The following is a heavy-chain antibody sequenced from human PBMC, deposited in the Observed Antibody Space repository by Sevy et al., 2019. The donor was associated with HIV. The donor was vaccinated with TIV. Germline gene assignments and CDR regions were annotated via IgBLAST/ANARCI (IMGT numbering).Heavy chain of an antibody. D-gene: IGHD2-8*01. J-gene: IGHJ4*02. Sequence: GGSLRLSCAASGFDFSIYSMSWVRQAPGKGLEWVSTLSFGCGKINYADSVKGRFTISRDNSKSSVYLQMNNTTVEDTAVYYSAREGSTKPHDYWGQGTLVTVSS. CDR3: AREGSTKPHDY. CDR1: GFDFSIYS. V-gene: IGHV3-23*01. CDR2: LSFGCGKI.